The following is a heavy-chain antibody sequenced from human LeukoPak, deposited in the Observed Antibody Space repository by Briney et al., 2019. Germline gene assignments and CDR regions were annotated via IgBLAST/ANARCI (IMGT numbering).Heavy chain of an antibody. J-gene: IGHJ4*02. D-gene: IGHD1-26*01. Sequence: GGSLRLSCAASGFTFDDYTMHWVRQAPGKGLEWVSLISWDGVSTYYADSVKGRFTISRDNSKNSLYLQLNSLGTEDTAFYYCAKDGGSGATRPIDFWGQGTLVTVSS. CDR2: ISWDGVST. V-gene: IGHV3-43*01. CDR3: AKDGGSGATRPIDF. CDR1: GFTFDDYT.